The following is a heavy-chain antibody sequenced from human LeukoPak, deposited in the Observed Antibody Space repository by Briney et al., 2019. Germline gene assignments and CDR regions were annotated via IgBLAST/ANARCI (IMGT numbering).Heavy chain of an antibody. Sequence: GGSLRLSCAASGFTLSSYSMHWVRQVPGKGLEWVSLISSGSYYIYYADSVKGRFTISRDNAKNSLYLQMNSLRAEDTAVYNCARGAQIVVSPAEKARPGPAGVDDWGQGTLLTVSS. V-gene: IGHV3-21*01. CDR3: ARGAQIVVSPAEKARPGPAGVDD. D-gene: IGHD2-2*01. CDR2: ISSGSYYI. J-gene: IGHJ4*02. CDR1: GFTLSSYS.